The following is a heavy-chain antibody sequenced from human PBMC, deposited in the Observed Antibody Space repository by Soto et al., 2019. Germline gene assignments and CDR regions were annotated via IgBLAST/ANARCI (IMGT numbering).Heavy chain of an antibody. Sequence: GGSLRLSCVASGFTFKTYDMYGVREVPGQGLEWVSGIGTLRDTYYSASVAGRFIVSRENGRNSLYLQMNSLRAGDSGIYFCARGRSNDFSSSPPPRFDPWGRGTLVTVS. D-gene: IGHD2-21*02. CDR1: GFTFKTYD. CDR2: IGTLRDT. CDR3: ARGRSNDFSSSPPPRFDP. V-gene: IGHV3-13*01. J-gene: IGHJ5*02.